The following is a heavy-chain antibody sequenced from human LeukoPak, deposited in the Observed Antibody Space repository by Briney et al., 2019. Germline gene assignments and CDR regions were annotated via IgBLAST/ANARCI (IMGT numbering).Heavy chain of an antibody. CDR3: AREARLVVPAATYFQH. V-gene: IGHV1-69*13. D-gene: IGHD2-2*01. Sequence: GASVKVSCKASGGTFSSYAISWVRQAPGQGLEWMGGIIPIFGTANYAQKFQGRVTITADESTSTAYMELSSLRSEDTAVYYCAREARLVVPAATYFQHWGQGTLVTVSS. CDR2: IIPIFGTA. J-gene: IGHJ1*01. CDR1: GGTFSSYA.